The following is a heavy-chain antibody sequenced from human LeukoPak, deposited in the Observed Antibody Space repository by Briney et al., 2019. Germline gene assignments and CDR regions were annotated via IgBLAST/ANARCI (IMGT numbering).Heavy chain of an antibody. CDR2: INSDGSST. CDR3: ARAPTVLVGYCSSSSCQADY. Sequence: GGSLRLSCAASGFIFSSYWMHWVRQAPGKGLVWVSRINSDGSSTNYADSVKGRFTISRDNAENSLYLQMNSLRVEDTAVYYCARAPTVLVGYCSSSSCQADYWGQGTLVTVSS. CDR1: GFIFSSYW. J-gene: IGHJ4*02. D-gene: IGHD2-2*01. V-gene: IGHV3-74*01.